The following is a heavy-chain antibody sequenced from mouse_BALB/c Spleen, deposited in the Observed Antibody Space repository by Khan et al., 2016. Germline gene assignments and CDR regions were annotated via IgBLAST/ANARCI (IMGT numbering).Heavy chain of an antibody. J-gene: IGHJ2*01. CDR3: ARHWDYFDY. CDR1: GYTFTDYS. CDR2: INTETGEP. Sequence: QIQLVQSGPELKKPGETVKISCKASGYTFTDYSMHWVKQAPGKGLKWMGWINTETGEPTYADDFNGRFAFSLETSASTAYLQINNLKNEDTATXFCARHWDYFDYWGQGTTLTVSS. V-gene: IGHV9-2-1*01. D-gene: IGHD4-1*01.